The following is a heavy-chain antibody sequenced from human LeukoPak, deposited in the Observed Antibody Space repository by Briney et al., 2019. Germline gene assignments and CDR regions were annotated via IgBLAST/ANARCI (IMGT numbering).Heavy chain of an antibody. CDR2: ISYDGSNK. J-gene: IGHJ4*02. D-gene: IGHD2-15*01. V-gene: IGHV3-30*04. CDR3: AKGTWYCSGGSCYFDY. Sequence: PGGSLRLSCAASGFTFSSYAMHWVRQAPGKGLEWVAVISYDGSNKKYADSVKGRFTISRDNSKNTLYLQMNSLRAEDTAVYYCAKGTWYCSGGSCYFDYWGQGTLVTVSS. CDR1: GFTFSSYA.